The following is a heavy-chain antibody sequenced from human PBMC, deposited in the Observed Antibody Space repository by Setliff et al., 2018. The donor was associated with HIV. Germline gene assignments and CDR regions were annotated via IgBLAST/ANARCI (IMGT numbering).Heavy chain of an antibody. CDR1: GFTFGDYA. J-gene: IGHJ3*02. CDR3: TRGRRDYFDSSGYYSDAFDI. Sequence: GGSLRLSCTTSGFTFGDYAMSWVRQAPGKGLEWVGFIRSKGHGGTTEYAASVKGRFSISRDDSKSIAHLQMNSLKTEDTAVYYCTRGRRDYFDSSGYYSDAFDIWGQGTMVTVSS. D-gene: IGHD3-22*01. V-gene: IGHV3-49*04. CDR2: IRSKGHGGTT.